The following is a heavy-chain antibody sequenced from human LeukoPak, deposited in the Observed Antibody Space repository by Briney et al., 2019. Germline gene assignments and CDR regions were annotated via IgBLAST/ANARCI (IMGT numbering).Heavy chain of an antibody. CDR1: GFSFSQYG. D-gene: IGHD3-16*01. CDR2: LIFDGTKR. V-gene: IGHV3-30*02. J-gene: IGHJ4*02. CDR3: ARLVHSGVGEDDY. Sequence: GGSLRLSCAASGFSFSQYGMHWVRQAPGKGLEWVAFLIFDGTKRLYADSVKGRFTISRDNSNNTVNLHMTSLTADDTAVYYCARLVHSGVGEDDYWGQGTLVTVSS.